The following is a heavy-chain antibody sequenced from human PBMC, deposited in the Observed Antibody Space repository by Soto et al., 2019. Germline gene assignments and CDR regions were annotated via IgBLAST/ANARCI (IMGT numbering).Heavy chain of an antibody. CDR2: TYSRSRWYN. J-gene: IGHJ6*03. CDR3: AGTTSHQWYYMDV. D-gene: IGHD1-7*01. V-gene: IGHV6-1*01. Sequence: PPPTPPPPLCLFRGKVPSNSAALELVRVSPSRGLEWLERTYSRSRWYNDYAVSVRSRITVNPDTSKNQFSLQLTSVTPEDTAVYYCAGTTSHQWYYMDVWGKGTTVTVSS. CDR1: GKVPSNSAA.